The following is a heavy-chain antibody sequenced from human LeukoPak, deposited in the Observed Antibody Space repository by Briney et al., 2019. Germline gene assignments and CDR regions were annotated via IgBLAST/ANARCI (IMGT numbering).Heavy chain of an antibody. Sequence: GGSLRLSCAASGLTFSSNAMTWVRQAPGKGLEWVSTISGNGGSTYYADSVKGRFTISRDNSKNTLYLQMNSLRAEDTAVYYCATHGSGSYRYYFDYWGQGTLVTVSS. D-gene: IGHD3-10*01. J-gene: IGHJ4*02. CDR1: GLTFSSNA. CDR3: ATHGSGSYRYYFDY. V-gene: IGHV3-23*01. CDR2: ISGNGGST.